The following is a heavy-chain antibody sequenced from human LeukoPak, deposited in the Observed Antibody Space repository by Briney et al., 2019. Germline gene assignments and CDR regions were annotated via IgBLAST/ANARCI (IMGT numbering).Heavy chain of an antibody. V-gene: IGHV3-23*01. D-gene: IGHD6-19*01. CDR2: IEASGGAT. J-gene: IGHJ5*02. CDR1: GFTFSDYA. Sequence: PGGSLRLSCAASGFTFSDYAMYWVRQAPGKGLEWVSSIEASGGATHYADSVKGRFTISRDNSKNTFYLQMNSLRAEDTAVYYCAKGSGSGWYGWFAPWGQGTLVTVSS. CDR3: AKGSGSGWYGWFAP.